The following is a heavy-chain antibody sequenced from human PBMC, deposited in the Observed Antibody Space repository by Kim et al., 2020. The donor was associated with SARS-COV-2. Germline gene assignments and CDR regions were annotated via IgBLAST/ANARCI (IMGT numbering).Heavy chain of an antibody. Sequence: ASVKVSCKASGYTFTGYYMHWVRQAPGQGLEWMGWINPNSGGTNYAQKFQGRVTMTRDTSISTAYMELSRLRSDDTAVYYCARSAYYYDRGAPGPDYWGQGTLVTVSS. CDR2: INPNSGGT. J-gene: IGHJ4*02. CDR3: ARSAYYYDRGAPGPDY. CDR1: GYTFTGYY. D-gene: IGHD3-10*02. V-gene: IGHV1-2*02.